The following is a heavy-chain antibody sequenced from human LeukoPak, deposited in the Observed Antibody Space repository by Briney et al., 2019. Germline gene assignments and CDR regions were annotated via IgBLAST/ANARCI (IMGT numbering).Heavy chain of an antibody. J-gene: IGHJ5*02. D-gene: IGHD3-3*01. CDR1: GFTFDDYG. V-gene: IGHV3-9*01. CDR2: ISWNSGSI. CDR3: ARDTSRRFWFDP. Sequence: GRSLRLSCAASGFTFDDYGVHWVRQAPGKGLEWVSGISWNSGSIGYADSVKGRFTISRDNAKNSLYLQMNSLRAEDTAVYYCARDTSRRFWFDPWGQGTLVTVSS.